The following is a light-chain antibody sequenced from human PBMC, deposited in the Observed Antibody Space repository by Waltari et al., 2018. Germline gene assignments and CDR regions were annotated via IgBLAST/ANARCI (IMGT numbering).Light chain of an antibody. V-gene: IGLV2-23*02. CDR3: CSYAGRGTYV. CDR1: TSDVGSYDL. Sequence: QSALTQPASVSGTPGQSITISCSGTTSDVGSYDLVSWYQQHPGEAPKLLICEVFKRPPDTSIRFAGAKSGSTAFLTISGLQPEDEADYYCCSYAGRGTYVFGSGTKVTVL. J-gene: IGLJ1*01. CDR2: EVF.